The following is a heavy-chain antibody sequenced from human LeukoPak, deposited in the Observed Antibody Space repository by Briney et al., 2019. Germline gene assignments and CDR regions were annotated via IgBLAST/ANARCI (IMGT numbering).Heavy chain of an antibody. V-gene: IGHV3-23*01. CDR1: GFTFSSYA. CDR2: DHDGST. D-gene: IGHD5-18*01. Sequence: PGGSLRLSCAASGFTFSSYAMSWVRQAPGKGLEWVSTDHDGSTYYADSVKGRFTISRDNFRNTLYLQMNSLRAEDTAVYYCAKDRGYSYGSGHYYGMDVWGQGTTVTVSS. J-gene: IGHJ6*02. CDR3: AKDRGYSYGSGHYYGMDV.